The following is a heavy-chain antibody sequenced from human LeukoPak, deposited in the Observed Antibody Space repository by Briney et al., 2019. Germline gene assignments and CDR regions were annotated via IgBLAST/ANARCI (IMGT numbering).Heavy chain of an antibody. CDR2: IQDDGVEK. Sequence: PWGALGLSCAASGCHLSIYWMNLGRQAPGKGLEWVANIQDDGVEKNYVESVKGRFIISRDNAKDSLFLQMSSLRDEDTALYYCARGYAAIPDWGQGTLVTVSS. D-gene: IGHD2-15*01. CDR3: ARGYAAIPD. V-gene: IGHV3-7*01. J-gene: IGHJ4*02. CDR1: GCHLSIYW.